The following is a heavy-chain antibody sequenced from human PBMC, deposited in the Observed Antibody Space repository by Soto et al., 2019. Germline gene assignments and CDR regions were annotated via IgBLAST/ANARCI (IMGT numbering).Heavy chain of an antibody. D-gene: IGHD3-10*01. Sequence: SETLSLTCAVYGGSFSGYYWSWIRQPPGKGLEWIGEINHSGSTNYNPSLKSRVTISVDTSKNQFSLKLSSVTAADTAVYYCARGVTAGDYYGSGSYYNPLLNWFDPWGQGTLVTVSS. V-gene: IGHV4-34*01. CDR3: ARGVTAGDYYGSGSYYNPLLNWFDP. J-gene: IGHJ5*02. CDR2: INHSGST. CDR1: GGSFSGYY.